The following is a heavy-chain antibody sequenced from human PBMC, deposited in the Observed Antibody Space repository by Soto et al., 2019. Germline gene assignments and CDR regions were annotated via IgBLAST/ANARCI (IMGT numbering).Heavy chain of an antibody. D-gene: IGHD6-19*01. CDR3: AKGVAVAGYDYGLDV. J-gene: IGHJ6*02. V-gene: IGHV3-11*01. Sequence: QVQLVESGGGLVKSGGSLRLSCAASGFIFSNYYLTWIRQAPGRGLEWISYISSSGSTTDYADSEKGRFTISRDNSKNSLYLQMDFLRADDTAVYYCAKGVAVAGYDYGLDVWGQGTTVSVSS. CDR1: GFIFSNYY. CDR2: ISSSGSTT.